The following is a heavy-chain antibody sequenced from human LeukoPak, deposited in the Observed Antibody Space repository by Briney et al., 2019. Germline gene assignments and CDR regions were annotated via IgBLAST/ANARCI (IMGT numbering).Heavy chain of an antibody. Sequence: SQTLSLTCTVSGGSISSGGYYWSWLRQHPGKGLEWIGYIYYSGSTYYNPSLKSRVTISVDTSKNQFSLKLSSVTAADTAVYYCARLLVAGTHIDYWGQGTPVTVSS. CDR1: GGSISSGGYY. CDR3: ARLLVAGTHIDY. J-gene: IGHJ4*02. D-gene: IGHD6-19*01. CDR2: IYYSGST. V-gene: IGHV4-31*03.